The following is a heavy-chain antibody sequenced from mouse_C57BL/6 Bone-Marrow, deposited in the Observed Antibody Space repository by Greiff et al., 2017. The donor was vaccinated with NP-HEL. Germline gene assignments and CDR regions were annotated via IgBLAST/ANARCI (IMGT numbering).Heavy chain of an antibody. D-gene: IGHD1-1*01. Sequence: QVQLQQPGAELVRPGTSVKLSCKASGYTFTSYWMHWVKQRPGQGLEWIGVIDPSDSYTNYNQKFKGKATLTVDTSSSTAFMQLSSLTSEDSAVYYCAMFYGSSSFAYWGQGTLVTVSA. CDR1: GYTFTSYW. CDR3: AMFYGSSSFAY. J-gene: IGHJ3*01. V-gene: IGHV1-59*01. CDR2: IDPSDSYT.